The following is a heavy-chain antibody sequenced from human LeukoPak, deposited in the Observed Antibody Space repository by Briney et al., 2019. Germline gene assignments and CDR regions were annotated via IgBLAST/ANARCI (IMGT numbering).Heavy chain of an antibody. CDR3: ARPAIWFDP. CDR1: GFTFRSYD. V-gene: IGHV3-23*01. D-gene: IGHD3-3*01. J-gene: IGHJ5*02. CDR2: ISDSGGST. Sequence: GGSLRLSCAASGFTFRSYDMSWVRQAPGKGLEWVSGISDSGGSTYYADSVKGRFTISRDNAKNSLYLQMNSLRAEDTAVYYCARPAIWFDPWGQGTLVTVSS.